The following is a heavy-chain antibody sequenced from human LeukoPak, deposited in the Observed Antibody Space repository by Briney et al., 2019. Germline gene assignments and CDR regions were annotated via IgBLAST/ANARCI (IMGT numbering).Heavy chain of an antibody. D-gene: IGHD3-16*01. Sequence: PSETLSLTCTVSGGSISSGSYYWSWIRQPAGKGLEWIGRTYTSGSTNYNPSLKSRVTISVDTSKNQFSLKLSSVTAADTAVYYCARETSQKGAHYMDVWGKGTTVTISS. CDR1: GGSISSGSYY. J-gene: IGHJ6*03. CDR3: ARETSQKGAHYMDV. V-gene: IGHV4-61*02. CDR2: TYTSGST.